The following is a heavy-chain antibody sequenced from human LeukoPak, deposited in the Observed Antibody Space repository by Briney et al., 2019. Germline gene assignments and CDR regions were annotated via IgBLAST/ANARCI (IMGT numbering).Heavy chain of an antibody. CDR3: AKDRRHSAASGYYSHDGFDI. CDR2: ISSSSSYI. D-gene: IGHD3-22*01. Sequence: GGSLRLSCAASGFTFSGYSMNWVRQAPGKGLEWVSSISSSSSYIYYADSVKGRFTISRDNAKNSLYLQMNSLRAEDTAVYYCAKDRRHSAASGYYSHDGFDIWGQGTMVSVSS. J-gene: IGHJ3*02. CDR1: GFTFSGYS. V-gene: IGHV3-21*01.